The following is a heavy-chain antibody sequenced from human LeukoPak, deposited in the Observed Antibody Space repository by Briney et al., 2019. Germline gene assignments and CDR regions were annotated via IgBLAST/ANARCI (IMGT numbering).Heavy chain of an antibody. CDR3: ARVGAPNYFDY. CDR2: IYTSGST. V-gene: IGHV4-59*10. D-gene: IGHD1-26*01. J-gene: IGHJ4*02. Sequence: SETLSLTCAVYGGSFSGYYWSWIRQPPGKGLEWIGRIYTSGSTNYNPSLKSRVTMSVDTSKNQFSLKLSSVTAADTAAYYCARVGAPNYFDYWAREPWSPSPQ. CDR1: GGSFSGYY.